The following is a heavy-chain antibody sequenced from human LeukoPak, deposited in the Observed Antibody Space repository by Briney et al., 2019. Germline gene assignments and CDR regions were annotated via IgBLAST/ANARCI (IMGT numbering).Heavy chain of an antibody. CDR1: GFTFSGSA. D-gene: IGHD4-17*01. CDR3: TTGVTTLE. CDR2: IRSKANSYAT. V-gene: IGHV3-73*01. Sequence: GGSLRLSCAASGFTFSGSAMHWVRQASGKGLEWVGRIRSKANSYATAFAASVKGRFTISRDDSKNTAYLQMNSLKTEDTAVYYCTTGVTTLEWGQGTLVTVSS. J-gene: IGHJ4*02.